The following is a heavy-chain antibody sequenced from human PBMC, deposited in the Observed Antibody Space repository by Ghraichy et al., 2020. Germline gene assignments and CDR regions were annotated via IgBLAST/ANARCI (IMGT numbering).Heavy chain of an antibody. D-gene: IGHD3/OR15-3a*01. J-gene: IGHJ4*02. CDR3: ARFSTGVPLDF. Sequence: ASVKVSCKASGYPFKDYFIHWVRLAPGRGPEWLGRIYPTSGATDSPQKFQGRVTFTRDTSISTAYMELTSLTSDDTAVYYCARFSTGVPLDFWGQGTPVIVSS. CDR2: IYPTSGAT. CDR1: GYPFKDYF. V-gene: IGHV1-2*06.